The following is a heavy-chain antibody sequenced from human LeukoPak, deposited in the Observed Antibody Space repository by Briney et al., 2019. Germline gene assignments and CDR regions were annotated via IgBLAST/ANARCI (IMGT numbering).Heavy chain of an antibody. Sequence: GGSLRLSCAASGFTFSSYGMSWVRQAPGKGLEWVSAISDSGGSTYYADSVKGRFTISRDNSKNTLYLQMNSLRAEDTAVYYCAKDGQPLRYFDWLLVPCDYWGQGTLVTVSS. CDR3: AKDGQPLRYFDWLLVPCDY. CDR2: ISDSGGST. CDR1: GFTFSSYG. D-gene: IGHD3-9*01. J-gene: IGHJ4*02. V-gene: IGHV3-23*01.